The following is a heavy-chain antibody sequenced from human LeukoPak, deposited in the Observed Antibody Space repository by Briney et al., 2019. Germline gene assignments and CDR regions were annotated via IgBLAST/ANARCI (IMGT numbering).Heavy chain of an antibody. Sequence: TGGSLRLSCAAAGFTVGNNYMSWVRQAPGGGRGWVAVIYVGGSPDYADSVKGRLTISRDDSKHTLFLPMHSLRVEDTAVYHCARGPLITGITDWGQGTLVSVSS. V-gene: IGHV3-53*01. CDR2: IYVGGSP. J-gene: IGHJ4*01. CDR3: ARGPLITGITD. D-gene: IGHD1-7*01. CDR1: GFTVGNNY.